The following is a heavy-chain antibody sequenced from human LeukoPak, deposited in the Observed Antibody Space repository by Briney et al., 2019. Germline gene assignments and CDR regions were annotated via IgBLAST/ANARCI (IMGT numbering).Heavy chain of an antibody. CDR1: GGSISSSSYY. J-gene: IGHJ6*02. D-gene: IGHD1-1*01. Sequence: PSETLSLTCTVSGGSISSSSYYWGWIRQPPGKGMEWIGSIYYSGSTYYNPSLKSRVTISVDTSKNQFSLKLSSVTAADTAVYYCARDGSYGYYYGMDVWGQGTTVTVSS. V-gene: IGHV4-39*07. CDR3: ARDGSYGYYYGMDV. CDR2: IYYSGST.